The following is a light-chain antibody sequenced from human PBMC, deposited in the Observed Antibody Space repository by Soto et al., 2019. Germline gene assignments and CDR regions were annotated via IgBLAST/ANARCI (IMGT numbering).Light chain of an antibody. CDR1: QSVRSD. J-gene: IGKJ2*01. Sequence: EIVLTQSPATLSLSPGDRATLSCRASQSVRSDLAWYQQKPGQAPRLLIYDASNRATGIPARFSGSGSGTDFTLTISSLEPEDFAVYYCQQRSNWPPDKYTFGQGTKLEI. CDR3: QQRSNWPPDKYT. V-gene: IGKV3-11*01. CDR2: DAS.